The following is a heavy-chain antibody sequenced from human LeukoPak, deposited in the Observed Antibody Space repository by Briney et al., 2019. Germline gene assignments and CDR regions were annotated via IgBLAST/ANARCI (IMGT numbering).Heavy chain of an antibody. Sequence: SSETLSLTCAVYGGSFSGYYWSWIRQPPGKGLEWIGEINHSGSTNYNPSLKSRVTISVDTSRNQFSLKLSSVTAADTAVYYCARGDSSGYYPFDYWGQGTLVTVSS. CDR2: INHSGST. J-gene: IGHJ4*02. CDR3: ARGDSSGYYPFDY. V-gene: IGHV4-34*01. D-gene: IGHD3-22*01. CDR1: GGSFSGYY.